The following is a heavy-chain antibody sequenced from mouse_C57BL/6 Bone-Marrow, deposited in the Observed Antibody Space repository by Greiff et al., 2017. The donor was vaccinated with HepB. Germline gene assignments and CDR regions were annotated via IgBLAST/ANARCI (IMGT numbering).Heavy chain of an antibody. J-gene: IGHJ3*01. V-gene: IGHV2-2*01. CDR1: GFSLTSYG. D-gene: IGHD3-1*01. Sequence: VMLVESGPGLVQPSQSLSITCTASGFSLTSYGVHWVRQSPGKGLEWLGVIWSGGSTDYNAAFISRLSISKDNSKSQVFFKMNSLQADDTAIYYCARKRATWFAYWGQGTLVTVSA. CDR3: ARKRATWFAY. CDR2: IWSGGST.